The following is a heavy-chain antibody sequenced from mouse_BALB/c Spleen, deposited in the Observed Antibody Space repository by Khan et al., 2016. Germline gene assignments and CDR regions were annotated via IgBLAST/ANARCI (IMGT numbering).Heavy chain of an antibody. CDR2: IRLKSNNYAT. CDR1: GFTFSNYW. J-gene: IGHJ4*01. V-gene: IGHV6-6*02. Sequence: EVKLEVSGGGLVQPGGSMKLSCVASGFTFSNYWMNWVRQSPEKGLEWVAEIRLKSNNYATHYAESVNGRFTISRDDSKSSVYLQMNNLRAEDTGIYYCTRADGYYVYTRDYWGQGTSVTVSS. CDR3: TRADGYYVYTRDY. D-gene: IGHD2-3*01.